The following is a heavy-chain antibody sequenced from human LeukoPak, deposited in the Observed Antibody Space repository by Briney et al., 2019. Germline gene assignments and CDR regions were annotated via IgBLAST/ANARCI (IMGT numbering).Heavy chain of an antibody. Sequence: GGSLRLSCAASGFTFSNYAMHWVRQAPGKGLEWVAVISSDGSNEHYADSVKGRFTISRDNSKNTLYLQMDSLRAEDTAVYYCARAMGDYSNYYYYYMDVWGKGTTVTVSS. D-gene: IGHD4-11*01. V-gene: IGHV3-30*14. CDR2: ISSDGSNE. CDR3: ARAMGDYSNYYYYYMDV. CDR1: GFTFSNYA. J-gene: IGHJ6*03.